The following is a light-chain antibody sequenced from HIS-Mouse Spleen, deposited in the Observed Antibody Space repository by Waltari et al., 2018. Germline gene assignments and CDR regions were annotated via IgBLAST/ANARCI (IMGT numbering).Light chain of an antibody. V-gene: IGLV2-14*01. CDR3: SSYTSSSSVV. Sequence: QSALTQPASVSGSPSPSITISCTGTSIDVGVYNYVSLYQQHPGKAPKLMIYEVSNRPSGVSNRFSGSKSGNTASLTISGLQAEDEADYYCSSYTSSSSVVFGGGTKLTVL. CDR2: EVS. J-gene: IGLJ2*01. CDR1: SIDVGVYNY.